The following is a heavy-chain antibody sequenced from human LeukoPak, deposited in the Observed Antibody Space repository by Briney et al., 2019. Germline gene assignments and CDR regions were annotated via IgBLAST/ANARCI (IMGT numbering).Heavy chain of an antibody. Sequence: SETLSLTCTVSGGSFEHYFWSWIWQPPGKGLEFLGYVYYTGSTDYSPSLKSRLTIPADTAKNQFSLKLRSVTAADTAVYYCASHRRSHGAEYWGQGTLVTVSS. CDR1: GGSFEHYF. D-gene: IGHD5-18*01. CDR2: VYYTGST. CDR3: ASHRRSHGAEY. V-gene: IGHV4-59*01. J-gene: IGHJ4*02.